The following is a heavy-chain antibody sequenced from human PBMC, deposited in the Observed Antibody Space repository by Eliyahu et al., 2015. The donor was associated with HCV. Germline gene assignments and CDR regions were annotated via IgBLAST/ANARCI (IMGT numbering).Heavy chain of an antibody. D-gene: IGHD6-19*01. CDR1: GFTFSSYA. CDR3: AKDPRIAVAGIY. V-gene: IGHV3-23*01. Sequence: EVQLLESGGGLVQPGGSLXLSCAASGFTFSSYAXXWVRQAPGKGLEWVSAISGSGGSTYYADSVKGRFTISRDNSKNTLYLQMNSLRAEDTAVYYCAKDPRIAVAGIYWGQGTLVTVSS. J-gene: IGHJ4*02. CDR2: ISGSGGST.